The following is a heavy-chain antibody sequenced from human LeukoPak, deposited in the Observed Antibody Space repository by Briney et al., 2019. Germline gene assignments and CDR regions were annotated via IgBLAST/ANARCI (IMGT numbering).Heavy chain of an antibody. CDR2: INPNSGGT. CDR1: GYTFTRYY. J-gene: IGHJ4*02. D-gene: IGHD3-22*01. Sequence: ASVKVSCKASGYTFTRYYMHWVRQAPGQGLEWMGWINPNSGGTNYAQKFQGRVTMTRDTSISTAYMELSRLRSDDTAVYYCARAIHEDYYDSSGSTYFDYWGQGTLVTVSS. CDR3: ARAIHEDYYDSSGSTYFDY. V-gene: IGHV1-2*02.